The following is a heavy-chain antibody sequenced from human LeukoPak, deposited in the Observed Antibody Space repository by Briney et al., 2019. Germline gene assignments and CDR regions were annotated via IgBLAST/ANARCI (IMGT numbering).Heavy chain of an antibody. D-gene: IGHD4-17*01. CDR1: GFTFSNYA. CDR3: GRDPNGDYVGAFDF. V-gene: IGHV3-23*01. CDR2: IRGSGASS. J-gene: IGHJ3*01. Sequence: GGSLRLSCEASGFTFSNYAMTWVRQASGKGLEWVSSIRGSGASSFYADSVKGRFAMSRDNSKSTLYLQMNSLRVGDTAVYYCGRDPNGDYVGAFDFGGQGTLVTVSS.